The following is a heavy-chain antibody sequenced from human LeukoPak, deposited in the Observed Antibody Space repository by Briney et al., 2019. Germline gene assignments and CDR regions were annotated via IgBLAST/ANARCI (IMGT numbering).Heavy chain of an antibody. CDR3: ASGVQPWFPFDY. Sequence: PGGTLRLSCAASGFTFSSYAMHWVRQAPGKGLKWVAVISYDGSNKYYADSVKGRFTISRDNSKNTLYLQMNSLRAEDTAVYYCASGVQPWFPFDYWGQGTLVTVSS. CDR2: ISYDGSNK. CDR1: GFTFSSYA. V-gene: IGHV3-30-3*01. D-gene: IGHD5-18*01. J-gene: IGHJ4*02.